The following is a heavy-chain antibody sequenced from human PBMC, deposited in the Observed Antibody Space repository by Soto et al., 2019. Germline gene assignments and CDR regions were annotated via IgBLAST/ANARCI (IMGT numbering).Heavy chain of an antibody. J-gene: IGHJ4*02. CDR1: GGSISSSSYY. V-gene: IGHV4-39*01. Sequence: SETLSLTCTVSGGSISSSSYYWGWIRQPPGKGLEWIGSIYYSGSTYYNPSLKSRVTISVDTSKTQFSLKLSSVTAADTAVYYCARRRIAAFDYWGQGTLVTVSS. CDR2: IYYSGST. D-gene: IGHD6-13*01. CDR3: ARRRIAAFDY.